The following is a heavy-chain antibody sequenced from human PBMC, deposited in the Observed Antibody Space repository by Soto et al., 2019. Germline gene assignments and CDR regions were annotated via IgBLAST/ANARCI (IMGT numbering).Heavy chain of an antibody. Sequence: QVQLVESGGGVVQPGRSLRLSCAASGFTFSSYAMHWVSQAPGKGLEWVAVISYDGSNKYYADSVKGRFTISRDNSKNPLFLQMTSLRAEDTALYYCARVAVEMATMPVFDYWGQGSLVTVSS. V-gene: IGHV3-30-3*01. CDR3: ARVAVEMATMPVFDY. CDR2: ISYDGSNK. D-gene: IGHD5-12*01. CDR1: GFTFSSYA. J-gene: IGHJ4*02.